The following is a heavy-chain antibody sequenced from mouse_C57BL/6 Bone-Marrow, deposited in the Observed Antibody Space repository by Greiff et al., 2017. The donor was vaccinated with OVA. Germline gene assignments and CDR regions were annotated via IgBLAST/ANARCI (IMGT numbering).Heavy chain of an antibody. CDR2: IDPSDSYT. J-gene: IGHJ2*01. D-gene: IGHD2-1*01. CDR3: AREGIYYGTGGY. Sequence: VQLQQPGAELVRPGTSVKLSCKASGYTFTSYWMHWVKQRPGQGLEWIGVIDPSDSYTNYNQKFKGKATLTVDTSSSTAYMQLSSLTSEDSAVYYCAREGIYYGTGGYWGQGTTLTVSS. V-gene: IGHV1-59*01. CDR1: GYTFTSYW.